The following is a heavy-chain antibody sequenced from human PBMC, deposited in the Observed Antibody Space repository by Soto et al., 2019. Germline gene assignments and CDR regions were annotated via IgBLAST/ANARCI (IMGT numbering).Heavy chain of an antibody. CDR3: AKDRYCSGGTCLNFYGMDV. V-gene: IGHV3-30*18. CDR1: GFTFSSYG. Sequence: GGSLRLSCAASGFTFSSYGIHWVRQAPGKGLEWVAVISYDGSNKYYADSVKGRFTISRDNSKNTLYLQMNSLRTEDTAMYYCAKDRYCSGGTCLNFYGMDVWGQGTTVTV. CDR2: ISYDGSNK. D-gene: IGHD2-15*01. J-gene: IGHJ6*02.